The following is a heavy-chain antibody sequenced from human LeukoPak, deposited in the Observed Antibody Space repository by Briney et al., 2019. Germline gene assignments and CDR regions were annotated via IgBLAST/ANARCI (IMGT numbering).Heavy chain of an antibody. CDR2: IKEDGSET. CDR1: GFTFSSHW. J-gene: IGHJ4*02. Sequence: GGSLRLSCAASGFTFSSHWMTWVRQAPGRGLEWVANIKEDGSETFYGDSVKGRFTISRGKAENSLNLQMNNLRPEDTAMYYCARPLFGAISPGYWGQGTLVTASS. CDR3: ARPLFGAISPGY. D-gene: IGHD3-10*01. V-gene: IGHV3-7*01.